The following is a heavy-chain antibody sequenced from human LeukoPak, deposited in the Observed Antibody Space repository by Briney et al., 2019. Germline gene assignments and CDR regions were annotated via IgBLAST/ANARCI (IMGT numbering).Heavy chain of an antibody. D-gene: IGHD3-16*01. V-gene: IGHV4-59*11. CDR1: GGSISSHY. J-gene: IGHJ4*02. CDR2: FYNSENT. CDR3: ARGGLAIDS. Sequence: SETLSLTCTVSGGSISSHYWSWIRQPPGKGQEWIGYFYNSENTNYNPSLMSRVTISVDPSKNRFSLKLSSVTAADTAVYFCARGGLAIDSWGQGTLVTVSS.